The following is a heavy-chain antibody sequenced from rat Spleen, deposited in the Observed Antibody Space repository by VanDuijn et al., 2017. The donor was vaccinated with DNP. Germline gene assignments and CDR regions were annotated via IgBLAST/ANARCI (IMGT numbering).Heavy chain of an antibody. J-gene: IGHJ3*01. CDR1: GFTFSNYY. V-gene: IGHV5-25*01. CDR2: IFTSGGST. D-gene: IGHD1-7*01. CDR3: ATSSYYGYDYGFAY. Sequence: EVQLVESGGGLVQPGGSLKLSCAASGFTFSNYYMAWVRQAPTKGLEWVAAIFTSGGSTYYRGSVKGRFTISRDNAKSTLYLQMDSLRSEDTATYYCATSSYYGYDYGFAYWGQGTLVTVSS.